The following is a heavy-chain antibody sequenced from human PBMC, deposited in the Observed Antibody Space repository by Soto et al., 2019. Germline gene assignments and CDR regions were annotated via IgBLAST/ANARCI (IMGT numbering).Heavy chain of an antibody. CDR1: GYTFTNYW. CDR2: IYPGDSDT. Sequence: GESLKISCKGSGYTFTNYWIGWVRQMPGKGLEWMGIIYPGDSDTKYNPSFQGQVTISADKSITTTYLQWSSLKASGTAIYYCAASIFYYGMDVWGQGTTVTVSS. CDR3: AASIFYYGMDV. V-gene: IGHV5-51*01. J-gene: IGHJ6*02.